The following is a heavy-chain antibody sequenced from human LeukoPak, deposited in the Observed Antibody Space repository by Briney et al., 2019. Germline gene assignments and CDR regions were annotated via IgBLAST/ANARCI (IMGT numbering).Heavy chain of an antibody. CDR3: ARVLYSGSSHGHYFDY. CDR1: GYSISSGYY. V-gene: IGHV4-38-2*02. D-gene: IGHD1-26*01. J-gene: IGHJ4*02. CDR2: IYHSGST. Sequence: PSETLSLTCTVSGYSISSGYYWGWIRQPPGKGLEWIGSIYHSGSTYYNPSLKSRVAISVDTSKNQFSLKLSSVTAADTAVYYCARVLYSGSSHGHYFDYWGQGTLVTVSS.